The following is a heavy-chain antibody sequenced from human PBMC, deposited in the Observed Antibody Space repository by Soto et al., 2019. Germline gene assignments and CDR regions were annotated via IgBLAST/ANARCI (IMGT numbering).Heavy chain of an antibody. Sequence: TLSPTCTVPGGSITDYSWVWIRQPAGKGLEWIGRIFSSGSTNYNPSLKGRITMSLDTSKNQFSLKLNSATATDTAVYFCARDQGVVVTADNWFDPWGQGILVTVSS. D-gene: IGHD2-21*02. J-gene: IGHJ5*02. CDR1: GGSITDYS. V-gene: IGHV4-4*07. CDR2: IFSSGST. CDR3: ARDQGVVVTADNWFDP.